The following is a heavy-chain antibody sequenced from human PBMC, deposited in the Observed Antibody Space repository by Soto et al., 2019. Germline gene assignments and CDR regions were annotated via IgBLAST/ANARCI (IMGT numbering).Heavy chain of an antibody. J-gene: IGHJ5*02. Sequence: GESLKISCKGSGYSFTSYWISWVRQMPGKGLEWMGRIDPSDSYTNYSPSFQGHVTISADKSISTAYLQWSSLKASDTAMYYCARNFDATLNWFDPWGQGTLVTVS. CDR3: ARNFDATLNWFDP. CDR1: GYSFTSYW. CDR2: IDPSDSYT. V-gene: IGHV5-10-1*01. D-gene: IGHD2-2*01.